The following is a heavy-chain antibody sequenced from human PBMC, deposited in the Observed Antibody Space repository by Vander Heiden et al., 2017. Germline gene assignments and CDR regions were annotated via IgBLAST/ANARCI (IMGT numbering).Heavy chain of an antibody. D-gene: IGHD3-10*01. CDR3: ARFGTGYGAIDF. V-gene: IGHV3-11*01. CDR1: GFSFSDYY. CDR2: ITSSGTAT. Sequence: QVQLVESGGGLVKPGGSLRVSGAAFGFSFSDYYMSWIRQAPGKGLECVSFITSSGTATYYADSVKGRFTISRDNAKYSLFLQINSLRAEDTAVYYCARFGTGYGAIDFWGRGTVVTVSS. J-gene: IGHJ3*01.